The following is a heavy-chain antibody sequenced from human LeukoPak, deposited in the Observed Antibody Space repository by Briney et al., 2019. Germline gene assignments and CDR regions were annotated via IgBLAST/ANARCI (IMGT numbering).Heavy chain of an antibody. D-gene: IGHD3-10*01. J-gene: IGHJ4*02. CDR2: IHHSGST. Sequence: SGTLSLTCAVSGGSISSSNWWRWVRQPPGKGLEWIGEIHHSGSTNYNPSLKSRVTISVDKSKNQFSLKLSSVTAADTAVYYCARDGSGSYKGFYYFDYWGQGTLVTVSS. V-gene: IGHV4-4*02. CDR3: ARDGSGSYKGFYYFDY. CDR1: GGSISSSNW.